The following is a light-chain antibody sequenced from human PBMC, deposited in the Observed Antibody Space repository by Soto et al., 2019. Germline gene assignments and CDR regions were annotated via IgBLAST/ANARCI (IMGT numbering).Light chain of an antibody. Sequence: EIVLTQSPATLSFSPGERATLCCTTSQSVSSFFASYQQKPGQAPRLLIYDASNRATGIPARFSGSGYGTDFTLTISSLKPEDFAIYYCQESSDWLAFGGGTKVDIK. CDR1: QSVSSF. J-gene: IGKJ4*01. V-gene: IGKV3-11*01. CDR3: QESSDWLA. CDR2: DAS.